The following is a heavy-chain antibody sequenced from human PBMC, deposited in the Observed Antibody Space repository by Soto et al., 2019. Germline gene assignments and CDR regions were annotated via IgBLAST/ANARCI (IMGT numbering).Heavy chain of an antibody. CDR2: IYWDDDK. D-gene: IGHD6-6*01. Sequence: SGPTLVNPTQTLTLTYTFSGFSLSTSGVGVGWIRQPPGKALEWLALIYWDDDKRYSPSLKSRLTITKDTSKNQVVLTMTNMDPVDTATYYCAHRLPEARTNNWFDPWGQGTLVTVSS. V-gene: IGHV2-5*02. CDR3: AHRLPEARTNNWFDP. J-gene: IGHJ5*02. CDR1: GFSLSTSGVG.